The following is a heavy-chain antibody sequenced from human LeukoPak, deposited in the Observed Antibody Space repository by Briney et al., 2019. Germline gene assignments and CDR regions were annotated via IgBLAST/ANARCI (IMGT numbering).Heavy chain of an antibody. J-gene: IGHJ4*02. V-gene: IGHV1-69*05. CDR2: IIPIFGTA. Sequence: LVKVSCKASGGTFSSYAISWVRQAPGQGLEWMGRIIPIFGTANYAQKFQGRVTITTDESTSTAYMELSSLRSEDTAVYYCARESGITMVRGALDYWGQGTLVTVSS. CDR1: GGTFSSYA. CDR3: ARESGITMVRGALDY. D-gene: IGHD3-10*01.